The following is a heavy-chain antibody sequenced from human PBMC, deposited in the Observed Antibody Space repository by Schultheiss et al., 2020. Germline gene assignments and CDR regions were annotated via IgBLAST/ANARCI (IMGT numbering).Heavy chain of an antibody. CDR3: AAGYYYDSSGYYYDAFDI. CDR2: INHSGST. D-gene: IGHD3-22*01. CDR1: GGSISSGSYY. J-gene: IGHJ3*02. Sequence: SETLSLTCTVSGGSISSGSYYWSWIRQPPGKGLEWIGEINHSGSTNYNPSLKSRVTISVDTSKNQFSLKLSSVTAADTAVYYCAAGYYYDSSGYYYDAFDIWGQGTMVTVSS. V-gene: IGHV4-39*07.